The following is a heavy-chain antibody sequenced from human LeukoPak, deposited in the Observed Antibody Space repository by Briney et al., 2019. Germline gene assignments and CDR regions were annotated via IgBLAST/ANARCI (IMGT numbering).Heavy chain of an antibody. Sequence: GGSLRLSCAASGFTFSSYEMNWVRQAPGKGLEWVSYISSSGSTIYYADSVKGRFTISRGNAKNSLYLQMNSLRAEDTAVYYCARGHPLTYYYDSSGYRAFDIWGQGTMVTVSS. CDR1: GFTFSSYE. J-gene: IGHJ3*02. D-gene: IGHD3-22*01. CDR3: ARGHPLTYYYDSSGYRAFDI. CDR2: ISSSGSTI. V-gene: IGHV3-48*03.